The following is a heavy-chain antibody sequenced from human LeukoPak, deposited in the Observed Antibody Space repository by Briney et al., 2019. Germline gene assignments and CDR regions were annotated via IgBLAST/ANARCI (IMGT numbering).Heavy chain of an antibody. D-gene: IGHD3-16*01. J-gene: IGHJ4*02. CDR3: AKALGGELAVLVY. Sequence: GGSLRLSCAASGFTFDDYGMSWVRHAPGKGLEWVSGIVGSGDSTHYADSVKGRFTISRDNSKNTMYLQMNSLRAEDTAVYYCAKALGGELAVLVYWGQGTLVTVSS. V-gene: IGHV3-23*01. CDR1: GFTFDDYG. CDR2: IVGSGDST.